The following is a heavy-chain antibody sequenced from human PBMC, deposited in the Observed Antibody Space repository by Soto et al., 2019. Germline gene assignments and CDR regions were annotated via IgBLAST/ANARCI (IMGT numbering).Heavy chain of an antibody. CDR1: GFSLTTYGVG. CDR2: IYWDDDK. J-gene: IGHJ4*02. Sequence: QITLKESGPTLVKPTQTLTLTCTFSGFSLTTYGVGVGRVRQPPGKALEWLALIYWDDDKRYSPSLKSRLTITKDTSKNHVVLTMTNMDPVDTATYYCAHRLTLNSDWNYGRFDYWGQGTLVTVSS. V-gene: IGHV2-5*02. D-gene: IGHD1-7*01. CDR3: AHRLTLNSDWNYGRFDY.